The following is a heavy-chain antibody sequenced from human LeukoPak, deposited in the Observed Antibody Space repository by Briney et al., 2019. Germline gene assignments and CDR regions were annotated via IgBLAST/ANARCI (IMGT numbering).Heavy chain of an antibody. CDR1: GFTFDDYA. Sequence: KSGGSLRLSCAASGFTFDDYAMHWVRQAPGKGLEWVSGIIWNSGSIGYADSVKGRFTISRDNAKNSLYLQMDSLRAEDTALYYCAKDTGRPADAITMEDNAFDIWGQGTMVTVSS. CDR2: IIWNSGSI. V-gene: IGHV3-9*01. CDR3: AKDTGRPADAITMEDNAFDI. D-gene: IGHD3-3*01. J-gene: IGHJ3*02.